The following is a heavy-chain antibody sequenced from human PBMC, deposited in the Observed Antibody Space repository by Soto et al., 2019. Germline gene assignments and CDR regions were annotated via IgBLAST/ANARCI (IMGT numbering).Heavy chain of an antibody. CDR2: MSPRGDMT. CDR1: GYSXSSYH. D-gene: IGHD4-17*01. CDR3: ARDGGQYGDNDY. Sequence: GXSXKVSFKASGYSXSSYHMYLVRQAPGQGLEWIGKMSPRGDMTGYPQKFRDRVTMTRYKSTVTYYMELSRLRSEDTAVYYCARDGGQYGDNDYWGQGTLVTVSS. J-gene: IGHJ1*01. V-gene: IGHV1-46*01.